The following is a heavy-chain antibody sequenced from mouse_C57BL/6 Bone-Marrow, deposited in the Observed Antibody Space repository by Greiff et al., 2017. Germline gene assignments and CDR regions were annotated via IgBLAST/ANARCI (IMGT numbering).Heavy chain of an antibody. Sequence: EVQLVESGGGLVKPGGSLKLSCAASGFTFSSYAMSWVRQTPEKRLEWVATISDGGSYTYYPDNVKGRFTISRDNATNNLYLQMSHLKSEDTAMYYCARDGYDYGSSLYFDYWGQGTTLTVSS. D-gene: IGHD1-1*01. CDR3: ARDGYDYGSSLYFDY. V-gene: IGHV5-4*01. CDR1: GFTFSSYA. J-gene: IGHJ2*01. CDR2: ISDGGSYT.